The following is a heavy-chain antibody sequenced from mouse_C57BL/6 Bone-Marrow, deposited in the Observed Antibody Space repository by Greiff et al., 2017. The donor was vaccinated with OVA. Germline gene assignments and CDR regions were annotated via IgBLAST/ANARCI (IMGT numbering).Heavy chain of an antibody. D-gene: IGHD4-1*01. CDR3: ARHLGRGY. Sequence: EVQLVESGGDLVKPGGSLKLSCAASGFTFSSYGMSWVRQTPDKRLEWVATISSGGSYTYYPDSVKGRFTISRANAKNTLYLQMSSLKSEDTAMYYCARHLGRGYWGQGTTLTVSS. CDR1: GFTFSSYG. CDR2: ISSGGSYT. V-gene: IGHV5-6*01. J-gene: IGHJ2*01.